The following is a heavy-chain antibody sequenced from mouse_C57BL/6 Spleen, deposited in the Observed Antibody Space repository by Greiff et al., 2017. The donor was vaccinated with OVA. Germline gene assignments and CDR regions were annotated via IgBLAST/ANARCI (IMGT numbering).Heavy chain of an antibody. CDR2: IYPGDGDT. V-gene: IGHV1-82*01. Sequence: LQESGPELVKPGASVKISCKASGYAFSSSWMNWVKQRPGKGLEWIGRIYPGDGDTNYNGKFKGKATLTADKSSSTAYMQLSSLTSEDSAVYFCARGDMVTTLFAYWGQGTLVTVSA. D-gene: IGHD2-1*01. CDR1: GYAFSSSW. J-gene: IGHJ3*01. CDR3: ARGDMVTTLFAY.